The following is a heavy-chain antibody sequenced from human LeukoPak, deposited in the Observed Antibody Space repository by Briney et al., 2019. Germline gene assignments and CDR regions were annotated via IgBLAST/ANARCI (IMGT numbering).Heavy chain of an antibody. Sequence: SETLSLTCTVSGGSISSSSYYWGWIRQPPGKGLEWIGIIYYSGSTYYNPSLKSRLTISVDTSKNQFSLKLSSATATDTAVYYCARRGYCSSTSCYEYWFDPWGQGTLVTVSS. D-gene: IGHD2-2*01. CDR3: ARRGYCSSTSCYEYWFDP. V-gene: IGHV4-39*01. CDR2: IYYSGST. CDR1: GGSISSSSYY. J-gene: IGHJ5*02.